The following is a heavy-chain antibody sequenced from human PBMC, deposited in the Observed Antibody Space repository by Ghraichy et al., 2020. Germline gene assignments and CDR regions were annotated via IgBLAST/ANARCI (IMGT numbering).Heavy chain of an antibody. J-gene: IGHJ5*02. CDR2: ISSSSSYI. V-gene: IGHV3-21*01. CDR1: GFTFSSYS. D-gene: IGHD3-3*01. CDR3: ARDLAPYDFYA. Sequence: GESLNISCAASGFTFSSYSMNWVRQAPGKGLEWVSSISSSSSYIYYADSVKGRFTISRDNAKKSLYLQMNSLRAEDTAVYYCARDLAPYDFYAWGQGTLVTVSS.